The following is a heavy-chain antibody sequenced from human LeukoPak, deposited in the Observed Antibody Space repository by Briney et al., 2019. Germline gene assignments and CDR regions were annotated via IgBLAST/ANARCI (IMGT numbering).Heavy chain of an antibody. J-gene: IGHJ3*02. D-gene: IGHD3-22*01. CDR1: GGSISSSSYY. CDR2: IYYSGST. CDR3: ARLPVYYYDSSGPYI. Sequence: SETLSLTCTVSGGSISSSSYYWSWIRQPPGKGLEWIGSIYYSGSTYYNPSLKSRVTISVDTSKNQFSLKLSSVTAADTAVYYCARLPVYYYDSSGPYIWGQGTMVTVSS. V-gene: IGHV4-39*01.